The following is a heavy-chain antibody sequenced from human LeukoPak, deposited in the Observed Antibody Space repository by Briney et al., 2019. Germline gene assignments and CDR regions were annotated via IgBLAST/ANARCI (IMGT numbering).Heavy chain of an antibody. CDR2: INHSGST. CDR3: ARGLVSNPHNFDD. Sequence: PSETLSLTCAVYGGSFSGYYWSWIRQPPGKGLEWIGEINHSGSTNYNPSLKSRVTISVDTSKNQFSLKLSSVTAADTAVYYCARGLVSNPHNFDDGGQGTLVTVSS. D-gene: IGHD6-13*01. J-gene: IGHJ4*02. CDR1: GGSFSGYY. V-gene: IGHV4-34*01.